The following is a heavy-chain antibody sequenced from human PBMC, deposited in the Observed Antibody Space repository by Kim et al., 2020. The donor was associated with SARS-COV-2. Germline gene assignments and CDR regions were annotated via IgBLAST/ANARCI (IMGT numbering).Heavy chain of an antibody. J-gene: IGHJ3*02. D-gene: IGHD6-19*01. Sequence: GGSLRLSCEASKFTFSDYAMSWVRQAPGKGLEWVAGISAYGTSMYYADPVKGRFTLSRDNQKNILYMEMKSLTAEDTAVYYCAKEGSQWLAPEPFDIWGQGTRVTVSS. V-gene: IGHV3-23*01. CDR1: KFTFSDYA. CDR3: AKEGSQWLAPEPFDI. CDR2: ISAYGTSM.